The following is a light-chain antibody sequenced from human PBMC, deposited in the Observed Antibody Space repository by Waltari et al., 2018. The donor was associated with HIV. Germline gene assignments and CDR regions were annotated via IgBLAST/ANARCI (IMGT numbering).Light chain of an antibody. CDR2: SSN. CDR3: AAWDDSLNGPV. V-gene: IGLV1-44*01. CDR1: SSNIETNT. Sequence: QSVLTQAPSASGTPGQRVTISCSGSSSNIETNTVNWYQQLPGTAPKLLIYSSNQRPAGVPAGFSGSKSGTSASLASSGLQSEDEADYYCAAWDDSLNGPVFGGGTKLTVL. J-gene: IGLJ2*01.